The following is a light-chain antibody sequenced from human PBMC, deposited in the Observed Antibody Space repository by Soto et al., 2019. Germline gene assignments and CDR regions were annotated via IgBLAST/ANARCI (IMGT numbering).Light chain of an antibody. CDR2: DAS. CDR3: QQYNNWPPLT. V-gene: IGKV3-15*01. J-gene: IGKJ4*01. CDR1: QRGSSS. Sequence: EIVMTQSPATLSVSPGDRATLSCRASQRGSSSLAWYQQIPGQPPRRLIYDASTRATGIPARFGGSGSGTEFTLTISSLQSEDFAVYYCQQYNNWPPLTFGGGTKVELK.